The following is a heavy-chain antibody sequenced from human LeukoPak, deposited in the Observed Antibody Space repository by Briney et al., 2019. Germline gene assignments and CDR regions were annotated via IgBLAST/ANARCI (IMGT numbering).Heavy chain of an antibody. CDR1: GFTFDDYA. J-gene: IGHJ4*02. V-gene: IGHV3-9*03. D-gene: IGHD2-2*01. CDR3: EKTIGYCSRSSWYPIAPALDN. CDR2: SSWYSGSI. Sequence: GGSLRLSCAASGFTFDDYAMHWVRQAPGKGLEWVSVSSWYSGSIVYADSVKGRFTISRDNAQNSLYLPMNSLRAEDMALYYCEKTIGYCSRSSWYPIAPALDNWGQGTLVTVSS.